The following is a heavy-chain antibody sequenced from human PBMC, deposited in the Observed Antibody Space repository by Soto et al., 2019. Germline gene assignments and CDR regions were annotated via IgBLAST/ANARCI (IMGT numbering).Heavy chain of an antibody. CDR3: ASRTNIAAAGKYYFDY. CDR2: IYYSGST. V-gene: IGHV4-39*01. D-gene: IGHD6-13*01. J-gene: IGHJ4*02. Sequence: SETLSLTCTVSGGSISSSSYYWGWIRQPPGKGLEWIGSIYYSGSTYYNPSLKSRVTISVDTSKNQFSLKLSSVTAADTAVYYCASRTNIAAAGKYYFDYWGQGTLVTVSS. CDR1: GGSISSSSYY.